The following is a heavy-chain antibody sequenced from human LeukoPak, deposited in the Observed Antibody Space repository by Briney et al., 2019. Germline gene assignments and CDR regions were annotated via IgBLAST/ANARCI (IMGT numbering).Heavy chain of an antibody. Sequence: ASVKVSCKASGYTFTGYYMHWVRQAPGQGLEWMGWINPNSGGTNYAQKFQGRVTMTRDTSISTAYMELSRLRSDDTAVYYCARGPPRIRFLEWLSYYDAFDIWGQGTMVTVSS. V-gene: IGHV1-2*02. J-gene: IGHJ3*02. CDR3: ARGPPRIRFLEWLSYYDAFDI. CDR2: INPNSGGT. CDR1: GYTFTGYY. D-gene: IGHD3-3*01.